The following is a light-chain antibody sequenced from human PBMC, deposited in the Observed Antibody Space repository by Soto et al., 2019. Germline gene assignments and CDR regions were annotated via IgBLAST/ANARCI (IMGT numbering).Light chain of an antibody. J-gene: IGKJ1*01. CDR3: QQYSAYST. CDR1: QSISSW. CDR2: DVS. V-gene: IGKV1-5*01. Sequence: DIPMTQSPSTLSASVGDRVTITCRASQSISSWLAWYQQKPGKAPKLLMHDVSRLESGVPSRFSGSGSGTEFTLTIASLQPDDFATYYCQQYSAYSTFGQGTKVEVK.